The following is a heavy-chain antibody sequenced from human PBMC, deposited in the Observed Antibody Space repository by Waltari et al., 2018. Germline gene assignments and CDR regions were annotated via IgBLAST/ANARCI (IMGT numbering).Heavy chain of an antibody. J-gene: IGHJ4*02. CDR1: GDSISGYY. D-gene: IGHD2-8*01. CDR2: IYSSGST. Sequence: QVQLQESGPGLVKPSETLSLTCTVSGDSISGYYWSWIRQPAGKGLEWIGRIYSSGSTKYNPSLKSRVTMSVDTSKNQFSLKLSSVTAADTAIYYCARFRYNGLCDPEDYWGQGTLVTVSS. V-gene: IGHV4-4*07. CDR3: ARFRYNGLCDPEDY.